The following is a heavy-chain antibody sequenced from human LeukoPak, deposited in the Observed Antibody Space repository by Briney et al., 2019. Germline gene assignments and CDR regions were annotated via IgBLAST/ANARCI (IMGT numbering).Heavy chain of an antibody. CDR1: GYTFTGYY. V-gene: IGHV1-18*04. D-gene: IGHD3-10*01. CDR3: ARDHFYGSGTYYPDY. CDR2: ISTYNDNT. J-gene: IGHJ4*02. Sequence: ASVKVSCKASGYTFTGYYINWVRQAPGQGLEWMGWISTYNDNTNYAQKLQGRVTMTTDTSTTTAYMELRSLRFDDTAVYYCARDHFYGSGTYYPDYWGQGTLVTVSS.